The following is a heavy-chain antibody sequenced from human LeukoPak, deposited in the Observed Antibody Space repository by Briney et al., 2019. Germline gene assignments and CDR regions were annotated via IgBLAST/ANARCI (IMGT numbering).Heavy chain of an antibody. D-gene: IGHD1-26*01. CDR2: IYYSGST. V-gene: IGHV4-31*03. Sequence: SETLSLTCTVSGGSISNGDHYWSWICQHPGKGLEWIGHIYYSGSTAYNPSLKSRVTISLDTSKNQFSLNLRSVTAADTAVYYCARARLEIDVGWFDPWGQGTLVTVSS. CDR3: ARARLEIDVGWFDP. CDR1: GGSISNGDHY. J-gene: IGHJ5*02.